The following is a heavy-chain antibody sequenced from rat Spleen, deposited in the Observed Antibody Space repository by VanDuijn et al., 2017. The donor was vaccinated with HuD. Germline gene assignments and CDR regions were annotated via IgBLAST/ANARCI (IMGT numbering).Heavy chain of an antibody. CDR1: GFTFNDYY. Sequence: EVQLVESGGGLVQPGGSLKLSCAASGFTFNDYYMAWVRQAPKKGLEWVASVGYVDSTTYYGDSVKGRFTISRDNAKSTLYLQMNSLRSEDTATYYCVRPDFDGGYYYRWFAYWGQGTLVTVSS. J-gene: IGHJ3*01. CDR2: VGYVDSTT. CDR3: VRPDFDGGYYYRWFAY. D-gene: IGHD1-12*02. V-gene: IGHV5-22*01.